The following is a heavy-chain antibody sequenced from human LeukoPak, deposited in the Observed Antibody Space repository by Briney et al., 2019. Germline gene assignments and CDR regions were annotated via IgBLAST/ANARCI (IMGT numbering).Heavy chain of an antibody. CDR3: AKSGGSSTNCYLNS. D-gene: IGHD2-2*01. CDR2: ISYEGSTK. Sequence: GGSLRLSCAASGFTFSDYAMHWVRQAPGKGLEWVAVISYEGSTKYYADSVKGRFTISRDNSRNTLYLQMNSLRSEDTAVYHCAKSGGSSTNCYLNSWGQGTLVTVSS. V-gene: IGHV3-30*18. CDR1: GFTFSDYA. J-gene: IGHJ4*02.